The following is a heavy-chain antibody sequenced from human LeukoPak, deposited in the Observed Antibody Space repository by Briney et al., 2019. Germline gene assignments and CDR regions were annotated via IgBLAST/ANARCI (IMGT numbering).Heavy chain of an antibody. Sequence: GGSLRLSCAASGFTFSSYWMHWVRQAPGKGLVWVSRITGDGGGANYADSVKGRFAISRDNAKNTLYLQMNSLRAEDTAVYYCARFAVTTAGDYWGQGTLVTVSS. D-gene: IGHD1-1*01. CDR1: GFTFSSYW. CDR3: ARFAVTTAGDY. J-gene: IGHJ4*02. V-gene: IGHV3-74*01. CDR2: ITGDGGGA.